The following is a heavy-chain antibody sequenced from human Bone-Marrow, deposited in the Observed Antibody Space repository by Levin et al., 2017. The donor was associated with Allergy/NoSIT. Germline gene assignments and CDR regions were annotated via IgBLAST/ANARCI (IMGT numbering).Heavy chain of an antibody. CDR3: ARGIIGDVRVAHKEAFDI. J-gene: IGHJ3*02. CDR1: GFTFSIYS. CDR2: ISSSGSDM. V-gene: IGHV3-21*01. D-gene: IGHD3-3*01. Sequence: GESLKISCTVSGFTFSIYSINWVRQAPGKGLEWVSPISSSGSDMYFVDSVKGRFTISRDNAKNSLTLQMNSLRAEDTAVYYCARGIIGDVRVAHKEAFDIWGQGTMVTVSS.